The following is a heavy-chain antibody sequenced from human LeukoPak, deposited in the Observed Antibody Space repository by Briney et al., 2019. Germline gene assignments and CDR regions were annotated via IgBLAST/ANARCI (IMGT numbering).Heavy chain of an antibody. V-gene: IGHV3-30*18. Sequence: GGSLRLSCAASGFTFSSYGMHWVRQAPGKGLEWVAVISYDGSNKYYADSVKGRFTISRDNSKNTLYLQMNSLRAEDTAVYYCAKVRMTTGPLDYWGQGTLVTVSA. CDR3: AKVRMTTGPLDY. J-gene: IGHJ4*02. D-gene: IGHD4-17*01. CDR2: ISYDGSNK. CDR1: GFTFSSYG.